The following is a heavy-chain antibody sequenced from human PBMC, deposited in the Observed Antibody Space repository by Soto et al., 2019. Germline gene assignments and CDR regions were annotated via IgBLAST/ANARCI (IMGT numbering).Heavy chain of an antibody. Sequence: ASVKVSCKASGGTFSSYAISWVRQAPGQGLEWMGGIIPIFGTANYAQKFQGRVTITADESTSTAYMELSSLRSEDTAVYYCARDRNPLRFLEWLRYGMDVWGQGTTVTVSS. J-gene: IGHJ6*02. V-gene: IGHV1-69*13. CDR3: ARDRNPLRFLEWLRYGMDV. CDR1: GGTFSSYA. CDR2: IIPIFGTA. D-gene: IGHD3-3*01.